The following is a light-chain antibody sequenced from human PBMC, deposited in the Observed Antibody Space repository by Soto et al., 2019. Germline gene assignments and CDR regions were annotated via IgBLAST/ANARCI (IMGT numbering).Light chain of an antibody. CDR2: DDN. J-gene: IGLJ1*01. Sequence: QSVMTQPPSVSAAPGQKVTISCSGSSSNIGGNSVSWYKQLPGTAPKLLIYDDNKRPSGIPDRFSGSKSGTSATLGITGFQTGDEADYYCGSWDSSLRAYVFGTGTKLTVL. CDR3: GSWDSSLRAYV. V-gene: IGLV1-51*01. CDR1: SSNIGGNS.